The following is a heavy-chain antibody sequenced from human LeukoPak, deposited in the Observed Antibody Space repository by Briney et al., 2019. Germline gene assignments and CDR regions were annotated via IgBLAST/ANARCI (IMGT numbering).Heavy chain of an antibody. CDR2: INEHGTDS. CDR3: VRDETLWTLDW. J-gene: IGHJ4*02. CDR1: GFTFSGHW. Sequence: GGSLRLSCTASGFTFSGHWIHWVRQAPGMGLVRVSRINEHGTDSMYAESVKGRFTISRDNAKNTVYLQMNSLRAEGTAVYYCVRDETLWTLDWWGQGTLVSVSS. V-gene: IGHV3-74*03. D-gene: IGHD1-1*01.